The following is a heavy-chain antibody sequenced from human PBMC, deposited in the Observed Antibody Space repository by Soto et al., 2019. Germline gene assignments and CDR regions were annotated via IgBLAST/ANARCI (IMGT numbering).Heavy chain of an antibody. Sequence: KPSETLSLTCAVYGGSFSGYYWSWIRQPPGKGLEWIGEINHSGSTNYNPSLKSRVTISVDTSKNQFSLKLSSVTAADTAVYYCARRNYPRAVAGNRYNWFDPWGQGTLVTVSS. CDR2: INHSGST. D-gene: IGHD6-19*01. V-gene: IGHV4-34*01. J-gene: IGHJ5*02. CDR1: GGSFSGYY. CDR3: ARRNYPRAVAGNRYNWFDP.